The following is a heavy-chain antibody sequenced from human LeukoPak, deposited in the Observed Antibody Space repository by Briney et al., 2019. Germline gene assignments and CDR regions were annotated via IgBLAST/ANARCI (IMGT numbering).Heavy chain of an antibody. CDR1: GFTLSSYW. CDR2: INPDGSYT. J-gene: IGHJ3*02. D-gene: IGHD3-22*01. Sequence: GGSLRLSCAASGFTLSSYWVHWVRQPPGQGLVWVSRINPDGSYTSYADSVKGRFTISRDNAENTVYLHMNSLRVEDTAVYYCARWKMEGKVVDVFDIWGQGTRVTVSS. CDR3: ARWKMEGKVVDVFDI. V-gene: IGHV3-74*01.